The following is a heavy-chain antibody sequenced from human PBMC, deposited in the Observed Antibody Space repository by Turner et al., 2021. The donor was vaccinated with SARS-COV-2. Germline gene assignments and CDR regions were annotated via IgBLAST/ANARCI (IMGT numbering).Heavy chain of an antibody. D-gene: IGHD6-19*01. J-gene: IGHJ4*02. V-gene: IGHV3-7*03. CDR2: IRQDGSEK. CDR3: AGSGGWLLDL. Sequence: GQLVETGGKCVQPGGSLRLSFSASGFTLSNYWMSWVRQAQGKGLEWYANIRQDGSEKEYVDSVKGRFNIYRDNDKNSLYLQMNSLRVEVTAVYYCAGSGGWLLDLWGQGTLVTVSS. CDR1: GFTLSNYW.